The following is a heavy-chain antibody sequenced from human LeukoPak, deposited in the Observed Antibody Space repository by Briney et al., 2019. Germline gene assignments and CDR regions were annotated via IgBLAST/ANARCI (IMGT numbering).Heavy chain of an antibody. V-gene: IGHV1-69*05. CDR3: ASSGLNVVVVAAIDTFDY. D-gene: IGHD2-15*01. J-gene: IGHJ4*02. CDR2: IIPIFGTA. Sequence: ASVKVSCKASGGTFSSYAIRWVRQTPGQGLEWMGRIIPIFGTANYAQKFQGRVTITTDESTSTAYMELSSLRSEDTAVYYCASSGLNVVVVAAIDTFDYWGQGTLVTVSS. CDR1: GGTFSSYA.